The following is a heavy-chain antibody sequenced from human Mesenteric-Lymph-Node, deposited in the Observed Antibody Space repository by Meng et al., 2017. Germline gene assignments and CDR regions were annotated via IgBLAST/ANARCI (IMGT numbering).Heavy chain of an antibody. Sequence: SETLSLTCTVSGGSISSSSDYWGWIRQSPGKGLERIGTTYYSGNTFYNVSLKSRVTIALDTSKNQFSLRLSSVTAADTAVYFCARAGRCCSGYAFDYWGQGTLVTVSS. V-gene: IGHV4-39*07. CDR2: TYYSGNT. D-gene: IGHD5-12*01. J-gene: IGHJ4*02. CDR3: ARAGRCCSGYAFDY. CDR1: GGSISSSSDY.